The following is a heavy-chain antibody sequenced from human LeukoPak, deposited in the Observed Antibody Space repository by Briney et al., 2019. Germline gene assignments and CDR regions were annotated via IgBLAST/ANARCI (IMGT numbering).Heavy chain of an antibody. Sequence: GRSLRLSCAASGFTFSSYAMHWVRQAPGKGLEWVAVISYDGSNKYYADSVKGRFTISRDNSKNTLYLQMNSLRAEDTAVYYCARDYSSSSGLDYWGQGTLVTVSS. CDR3: ARDYSSSSGLDY. J-gene: IGHJ4*02. D-gene: IGHD6-6*01. CDR2: ISYDGSNK. CDR1: GFTFSSYA. V-gene: IGHV3-30*04.